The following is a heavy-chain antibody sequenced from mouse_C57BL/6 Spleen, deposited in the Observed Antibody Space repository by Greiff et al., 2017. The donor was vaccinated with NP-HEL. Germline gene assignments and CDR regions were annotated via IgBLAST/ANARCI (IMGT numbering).Heavy chain of an antibody. CDR1: GFTFSSYT. Sequence: EVKVVESGGGLVKPGGSLKLSCAASGFTFSSYTMSWVRQSPEKRLEWVATISGGGGNTYYPDSVKGRFIISRDNAKNTLYLQMSSLGSEDTDLCSCARQGDYYGSSLFDYWGQGTTLTVSS. J-gene: IGHJ2*01. V-gene: IGHV5-9*01. D-gene: IGHD1-1*01. CDR3: ARQGDYYGSSLFDY. CDR2: ISGGGGNT.